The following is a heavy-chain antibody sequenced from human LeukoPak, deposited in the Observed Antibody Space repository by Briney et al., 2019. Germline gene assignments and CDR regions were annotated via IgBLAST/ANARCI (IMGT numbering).Heavy chain of an antibody. CDR3: ASGTYYYDSSGQNPIAR. CDR2: IYYSGST. D-gene: IGHD3-22*01. CDR1: GGSISSGGYY. J-gene: IGHJ4*02. Sequence: PSETLSLTCTVSGGSISSGGYYWSWIRQHPGKGLEWIGYIYYSGSTYYNPSLKSRVTISVDTSKNQFSLKLSSVTAADTAVYYCASGTYYYDSSGQNPIARWGQGTLVTVSS. V-gene: IGHV4-31*03.